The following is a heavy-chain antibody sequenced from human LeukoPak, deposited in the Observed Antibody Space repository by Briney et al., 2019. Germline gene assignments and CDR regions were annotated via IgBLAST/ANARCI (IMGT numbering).Heavy chain of an antibody. CDR3: VSTMTFDY. CDR1: GFTFSSFE. V-gene: IGHV3-7*01. CDR2: INQDGSEK. D-gene: IGHD3-22*01. Sequence: GGSLRLSCAASGFTFSSFEMNWVRQAPGKGLEWVANINQDGSEKYYVDSVKGRFTISRDNAKNSLYLQMNSLRAEDTAVYFCVSTMTFDYWGQGTLVTVSS. J-gene: IGHJ4*02.